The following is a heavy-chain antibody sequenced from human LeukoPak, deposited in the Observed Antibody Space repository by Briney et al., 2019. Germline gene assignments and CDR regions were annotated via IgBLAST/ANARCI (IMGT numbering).Heavy chain of an antibody. Sequence: RASVKVSCKASGYTFTIYYMHWVRQAPGQGLEWMGIINPSGGSTSYAQKFQGRVTMTRDTSTSTVYMELSSLRSEDTAVYYCARVNLLYGDYVGLDYWGQGTLVTVSS. D-gene: IGHD4-17*01. CDR3: ARVNLLYGDYVGLDY. CDR2: INPSGGST. J-gene: IGHJ4*02. CDR1: GYTFTIYY. V-gene: IGHV1-46*01.